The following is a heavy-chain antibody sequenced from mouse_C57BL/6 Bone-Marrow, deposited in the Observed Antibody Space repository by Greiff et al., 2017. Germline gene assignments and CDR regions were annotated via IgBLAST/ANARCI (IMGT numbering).Heavy chain of an antibody. D-gene: IGHD2-2*01. CDR2: IHPNSGST. CDR3: ASHYGYDEAMDY. Sequence: QVQLKQPGAELVKPGASVKLSCKASGYTFTSYWMPWVKQRPGQGLEWIGMIHPNSGSTNYNEKFKSKATLTVDKSSSTAYMQLSSLTSEDSAVYYCASHYGYDEAMDYWGQGTSVTVSS. CDR1: GYTFTSYW. V-gene: IGHV1-64*01. J-gene: IGHJ4*01.